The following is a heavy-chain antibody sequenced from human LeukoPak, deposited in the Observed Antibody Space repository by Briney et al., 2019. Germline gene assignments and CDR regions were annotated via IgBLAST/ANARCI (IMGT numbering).Heavy chain of an antibody. CDR3: ARVGYSSSWCFDY. CDR2: INPNSGGT. V-gene: IGHV1-2*06. J-gene: IGHJ4*02. Sequence: ASVKVSCKASGYTFTGYYMHWVRQAPGQGLEWMGRINPNSGGTNYAQKFQGRVTMTRDTSISTAYMEPSRLRSDDTAVYYCARVGYSSSWCFDYWGQGTLVTVSS. CDR1: GYTFTGYY. D-gene: IGHD6-13*01.